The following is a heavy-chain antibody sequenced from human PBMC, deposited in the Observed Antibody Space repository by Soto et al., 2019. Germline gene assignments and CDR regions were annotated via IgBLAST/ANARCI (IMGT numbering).Heavy chain of an antibody. V-gene: IGHV1-3*01. D-gene: IGHD3-9*01. CDR1: GYTFSNYA. J-gene: IGHJ6*02. CDR3: ARAPRSSGYYHYAMDV. Sequence: QVQLVQSGAEVKKPGASVTVSCEASGYTFSNYAIHWVRQAPGQRLEWMAWINAGTGDTKYFQNFQGRVTITRDTSASTAYMDLIILRSEDTAVYYCARAPRSSGYYHYAMDVWGQGTTVTVS. CDR2: INAGTGDT.